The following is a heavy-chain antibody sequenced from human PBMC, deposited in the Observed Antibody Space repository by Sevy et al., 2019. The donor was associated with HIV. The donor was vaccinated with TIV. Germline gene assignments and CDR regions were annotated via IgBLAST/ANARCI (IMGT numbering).Heavy chain of an antibody. J-gene: IGHJ3*02. CDR2: IYYSGST. CDR1: GGSISSSSYY. D-gene: IGHD1-26*01. V-gene: IGHV4-39*01. CDR3: ARASGSYSLRFAFDI. Sequence: SETLSLTCTVSGGSISSSSYYWGWIRQPPGKGLEWIGRIYYSGSTYYNPSPKSRVTITVDTSKNQFSLKLSCVTAADTAVYYCARASGSYSLRFAFDIWGQGTMVTVSS.